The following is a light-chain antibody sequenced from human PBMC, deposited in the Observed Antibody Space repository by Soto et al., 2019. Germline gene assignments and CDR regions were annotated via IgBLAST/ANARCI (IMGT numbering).Light chain of an antibody. CDR2: DVS. CDR1: SSDVGGYNY. CDR3: CAYAGRYTFDVV. J-gene: IGLJ2*01. Sequence: QSALTQPRSVSGSPGQSVTISCTGTSSDVGGYNYVSWYQQHPGKAPKLIIYDVSERPSGVPDRFSGSKSGNTASLTISGLQAEDEAEYYCCAYAGRYTFDVVFGGGTKLTVL. V-gene: IGLV2-11*01.